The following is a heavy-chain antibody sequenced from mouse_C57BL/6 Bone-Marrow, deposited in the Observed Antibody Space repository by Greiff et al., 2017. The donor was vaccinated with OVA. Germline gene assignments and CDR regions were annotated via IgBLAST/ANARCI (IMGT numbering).Heavy chain of an antibody. CDR3: TTYRY. J-gene: IGHJ2*01. V-gene: IGHV14-4*01. Sequence: EVKLQESGAELVRPGASVKLSCTASGFNIKDDYMHWVKERPEQGLEWIGWIYPENGDTEYASKFQGKATITADTSSKTVYLHLSSLTSEDTAVYYCTTYRYWGQGTTLTVSS. CDR2: IYPENGDT. CDR1: GFNIKDDY.